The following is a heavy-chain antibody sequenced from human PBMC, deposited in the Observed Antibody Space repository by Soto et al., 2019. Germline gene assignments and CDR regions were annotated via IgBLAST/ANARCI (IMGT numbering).Heavy chain of an antibody. CDR1: GYTFTGHY. V-gene: IGHV1-2*04. J-gene: IGHJ5*02. D-gene: IGHD4-17*01. CDR2: INPNSGDT. Sequence: GASVKVSCKASGYTFTGHYIHWVRQAPGQGLEWMGWINPNSGDTKYAQKFRGWVTMTRDTSMSTAYMELSSLRSEDTAVYYCARGIKYGDYSRWFDPWGPGTLVTVSS. CDR3: ARGIKYGDYSRWFDP.